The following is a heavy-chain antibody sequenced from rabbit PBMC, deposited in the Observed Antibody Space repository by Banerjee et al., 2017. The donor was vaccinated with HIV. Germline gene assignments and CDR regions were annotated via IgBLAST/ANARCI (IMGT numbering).Heavy chain of an antibody. D-gene: IGHD2-1*01. CDR2: IVTGSGTT. V-gene: IGHV1S43*01. J-gene: IGHJ4*01. CDR1: GFDFSSYYY. Sequence: QEQLVESGGGLVQPEESLTLTCTASGFDFSSYYYMCWVRQAPGKGLEWIGCIVTGSGTTYYASWVNGRFTISRSTSLNTVTLQMTSLTAADTATYFCARGPAGGGDGLNLWGPGTLVTVS. CDR3: ARGPAGGGDGLNL.